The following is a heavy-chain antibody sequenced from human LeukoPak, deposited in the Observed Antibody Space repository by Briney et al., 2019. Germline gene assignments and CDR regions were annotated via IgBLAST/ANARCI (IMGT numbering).Heavy chain of an antibody. CDR1: GFTFSSYA. Sequence: GGSLRLSCAASGFTFSSYAMHWVRQAPGKGLEWVAVISYDGSNKYYADSVKGRFTISRDNSKNTLYLQMNSLRAEDTAGYYCARASGVAADNFDYWGQGTLVTVSS. CDR2: ISYDGSNK. CDR3: ARASGVAADNFDY. D-gene: IGHD2-15*01. J-gene: IGHJ4*02. V-gene: IGHV3-30-3*01.